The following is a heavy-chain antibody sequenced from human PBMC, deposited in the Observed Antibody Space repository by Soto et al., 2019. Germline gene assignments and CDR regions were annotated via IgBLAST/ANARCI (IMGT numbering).Heavy chain of an antibody. CDR1: GGSISSSSYY. D-gene: IGHD2-15*01. J-gene: IGHJ4*02. Sequence: SETLSLTCTVSGGSISSSSYYWGWIRQPPGKGLEWIGSIHYSGSTYYNPSLKSRVTISVDTSKNQFSLKLSSVTAADTAVYYGARLSRGGLNDYWGQGTLVTVSS. CDR3: ARLSRGGLNDY. V-gene: IGHV4-39*01. CDR2: IHYSGST.